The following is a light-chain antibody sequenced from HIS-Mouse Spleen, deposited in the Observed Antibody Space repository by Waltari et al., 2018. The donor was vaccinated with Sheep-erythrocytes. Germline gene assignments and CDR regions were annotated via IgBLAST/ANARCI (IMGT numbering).Light chain of an antibody. CDR1: SRDVGGYNY. V-gene: IGLV2-11*01. CDR3: CSYAGSYTFV. J-gene: IGLJ1*01. Sequence: QSALTQPRSVSGSPGQSLTISFTGTSRDVGGYNYVSWYQQHPGKAPKLMIYDVSKRPSGVPDRFSGSKSGNTASLTISGLQAEDEADYYCCSYAGSYTFVFGTGTKVTVL. CDR2: DVS.